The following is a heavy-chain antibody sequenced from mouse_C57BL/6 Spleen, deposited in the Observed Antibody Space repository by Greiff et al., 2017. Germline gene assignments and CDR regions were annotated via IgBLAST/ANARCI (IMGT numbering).Heavy chain of an antibody. CDR2: INPNNGGT. CDR3: ASGFFDGHAY. Sequence: EVQLQQSGPELVKPGASVKISCKASGYTFTDYYMNWVKQSHGKSLEWIGDINPNNGGTRYNQKFKDKATLTVDKSSSTAYMELLSLSSEDSAVYYCASGFFDGHAYWGHVPLVTFSA. D-gene: IGHD2-3*01. CDR1: GYTFTDYY. J-gene: IGHJ3*01. V-gene: IGHV1-26*01.